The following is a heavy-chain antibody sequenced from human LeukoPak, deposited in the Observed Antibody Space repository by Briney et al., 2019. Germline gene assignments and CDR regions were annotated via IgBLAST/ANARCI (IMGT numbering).Heavy chain of an antibody. Sequence: GGSLRLSCAASGFTVSSNYMSWVRQAPGKGLEWVSVIYSGGSTYYADSVKGRFTISRDNSKNTLYLQMNSLRAEDTAVYYCARGADYYDSSGYYWSHDAFDIWGQGTMVTVSS. CDR1: GFTVSSNY. J-gene: IGHJ3*02. D-gene: IGHD3-22*01. V-gene: IGHV3-53*01. CDR2: IYSGGST. CDR3: ARGADYYDSSGYYWSHDAFDI.